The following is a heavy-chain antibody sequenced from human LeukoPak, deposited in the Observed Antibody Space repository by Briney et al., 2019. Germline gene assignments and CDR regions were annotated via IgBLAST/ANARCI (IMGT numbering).Heavy chain of an antibody. J-gene: IGHJ5*02. Sequence: ASVKVSCKVSGYTLTELSMHWVRQAPGKGLEWMGGFDPEDGETIYAQKFQGRVTMTKDTSTDTAYMELSSLRSEDTAVYYCATTYCGGDCYRTANWFDPWGQGTLVTVSS. CDR1: GYTLTELS. V-gene: IGHV1-24*01. CDR3: ATTYCGGDCYRTANWFDP. D-gene: IGHD2-21*02. CDR2: FDPEDGET.